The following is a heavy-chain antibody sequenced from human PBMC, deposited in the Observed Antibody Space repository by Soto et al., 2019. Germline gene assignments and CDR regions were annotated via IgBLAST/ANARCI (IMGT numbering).Heavy chain of an antibody. V-gene: IGHV3-72*01. CDR3: ARGRRTVAARSYYYGMDV. CDR2: IRNKANSYTT. J-gene: IGHJ6*02. Sequence: GGSLRLSCAASGFTFSDHYMGWVRQAPGKGLEWVGRIRNKANSYTTEYAASVKGRFTISRDDSKNSLYLQMNSLKTDDTAVYYCARGRRTVAARSYYYGMDVWGQGTTVTVSS. D-gene: IGHD6-19*01. CDR1: GFTFSDHY.